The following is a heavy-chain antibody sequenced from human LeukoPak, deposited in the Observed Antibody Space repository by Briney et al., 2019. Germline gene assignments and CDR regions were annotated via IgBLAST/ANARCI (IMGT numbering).Heavy chain of an antibody. CDR2: INSDGSST. CDR1: GFTFSSYW. Sequence: GGSLRLYCAASGFTFSSYWMHWVRQAPGKGLVWFSRINSDGSSTSYAHSVKGRFTITRDTAKNTLYLQMNSLRAEDTAVYYCARYSYGCSFDYWGQGTLVTVSS. D-gene: IGHD5-18*01. CDR3: ARYSYGCSFDY. V-gene: IGHV3-74*01. J-gene: IGHJ4*02.